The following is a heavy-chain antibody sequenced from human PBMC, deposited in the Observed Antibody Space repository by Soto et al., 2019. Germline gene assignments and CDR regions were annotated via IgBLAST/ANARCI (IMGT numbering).Heavy chain of an antibody. V-gene: IGHV4-30-4*01. CDR3: ARGNRKDYYYGMDV. J-gene: IGHJ6*02. CDR2: IYYSGGT. CDR1: GGSINSHDFY. Sequence: SETLSLTCTVSGGSINSHDFYWTWIRQPPGKGLEWIGYIYYSGGTYYNPSLKSRVTISVDTSKNQFSLKVTSVTAADTAVYYCARGNRKDYYYGMDVWGQGATVTVSS.